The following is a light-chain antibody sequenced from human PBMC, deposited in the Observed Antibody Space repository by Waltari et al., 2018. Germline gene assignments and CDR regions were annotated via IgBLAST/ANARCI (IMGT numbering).Light chain of an antibody. CDR1: SSDVGGYNY. CDR3: SSYTSSSTAYV. V-gene: IGLV2-14*03. CDR2: DVS. J-gene: IGLJ1*01. Sequence: QSALTQPASVSGSPGQSITTSCTGTSSDVGGYNYCSRYQQHPGMAPKLMIFDVSNRPSGVSNRFSGSKSGNTASLTISGLQAEDEADYYCSSYTSSSTAYVFGTGTKVTVL.